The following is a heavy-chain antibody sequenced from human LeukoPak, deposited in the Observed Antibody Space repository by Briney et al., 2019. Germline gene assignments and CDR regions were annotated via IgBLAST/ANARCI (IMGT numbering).Heavy chain of an antibody. Sequence: GGSLSLSSAAFGFSFISYSVNWVGQAPGKGLEGVSSISSSSHYIYYADSVKGRFTISRDNAKNSLYLQMSSLRAEDTAVYYCATDSDPELLLFDPWGQGTLVSVSS. D-gene: IGHD2-15*01. V-gene: IGHV3-21*01. CDR1: GFSFISYS. J-gene: IGHJ5*02. CDR3: ATDSDPELLLFDP. CDR2: ISSSSHYI.